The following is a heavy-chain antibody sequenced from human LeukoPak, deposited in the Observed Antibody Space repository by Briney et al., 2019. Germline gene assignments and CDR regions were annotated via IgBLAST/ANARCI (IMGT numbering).Heavy chain of an antibody. CDR2: IYYSGST. CDR1: GGSISSSSYY. Sequence: SETLSLTCTVSGGSISSSSYYWGWIRQPPGKGLEWIGSIYYSGSTYYNPSLKSRVTISVDTSKNQFSLKLSSVTAADTAVYYCARGYDSSANTLFDYWGQGTLVTVSS. D-gene: IGHD3-22*01. V-gene: IGHV4-39*01. J-gene: IGHJ4*02. CDR3: ARGYDSSANTLFDY.